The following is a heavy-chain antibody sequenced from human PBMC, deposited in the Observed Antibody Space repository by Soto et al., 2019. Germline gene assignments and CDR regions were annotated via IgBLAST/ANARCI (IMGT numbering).Heavy chain of an antibody. V-gene: IGHV3-21*02. Sequence: EVQLVESGGGLVKPGGSLRLSCAASGFTFRSFTMNWVRQAPGKGLEWVSTISSNSAYIYYTDALRGRFTISRDNAKNSLHLQMNSLRAEDTAVYYCTIDASRDSSARGWFDPWGPGTLVTVSS. CDR2: ISSNSAYI. D-gene: IGHD6-13*01. J-gene: IGHJ5*02. CDR1: GFTFRSFT. CDR3: TIDASRDSSARGWFDP.